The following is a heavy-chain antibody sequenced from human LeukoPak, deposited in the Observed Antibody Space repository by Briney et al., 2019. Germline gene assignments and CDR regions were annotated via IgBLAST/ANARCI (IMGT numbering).Heavy chain of an antibody. CDR3: AHYDYGDSPTVDYFDY. V-gene: IGHV2-5*08. Sequence: SGPTLVNPPQTLTLTCTFSGFSLSPSGMCVSWIRQPPGKALEWLALIYWDDDKRYSPSLKSRITITKDTSKNQVVLTMTNMDPVDTATYYCAHYDYGDSPTVDYFDYWGQGTLVTVSS. CDR2: IYWDDDK. J-gene: IGHJ4*02. CDR1: GFSLSPSGMC. D-gene: IGHD4-17*01.